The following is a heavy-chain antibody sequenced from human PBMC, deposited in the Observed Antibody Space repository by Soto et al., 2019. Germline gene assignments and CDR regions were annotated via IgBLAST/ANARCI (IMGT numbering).Heavy chain of an antibody. Sequence: QVQLVQSGAEVKKPGASVKVSCKASGYTFTSYDINWVRQATGQGLEWMGWMNPNNGNTGYAQNFQGRVLMTGDTSISTAYMELSSLRAKDKAVYYCSRGRHCSDGSCPGFYYYMDVWGKGTTVTVSS. V-gene: IGHV1-8*01. J-gene: IGHJ6*03. CDR3: SRGRHCSDGSCPGFYYYMDV. CDR2: MNPNNGNT. CDR1: GYTFTSYD. D-gene: IGHD2-15*01.